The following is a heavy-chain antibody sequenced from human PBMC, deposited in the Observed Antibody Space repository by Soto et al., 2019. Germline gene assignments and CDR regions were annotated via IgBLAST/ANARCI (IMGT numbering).Heavy chain of an antibody. D-gene: IGHD1-26*01. CDR1: GFTFSSFT. CDR3: ARGPTSGTYVY. J-gene: IGHJ4*02. Sequence: RLSCAASGFTFSSFTMNWVRQAPGKGLEWVSSISSGSSYIHHADSVKGRFTISRDNAKNSLYLQMNSLRAEDTAVYYCARGPTSGTYVYWGQGTLVTVSS. CDR2: ISSGSSYI. V-gene: IGHV3-21*06.